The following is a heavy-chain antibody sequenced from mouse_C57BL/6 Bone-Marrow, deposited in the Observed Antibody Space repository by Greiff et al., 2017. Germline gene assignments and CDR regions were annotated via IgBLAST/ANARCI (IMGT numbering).Heavy chain of an antibody. CDR3: AREGYYGSDRAFAY. V-gene: IGHV1-64*01. CDR2: IHPNSGST. Sequence: QVQLQQPGAELVKPGASVKLSCKASGYTFTSYWMHWVKQRPGQGLAWIGMIHPNSGSTNYNEKFKSKATLTVDKSSSTAYMQLSSLTSEDSAVYCCAREGYYGSDRAFAYWGQGTLVTVSA. D-gene: IGHD1-1*01. J-gene: IGHJ3*01. CDR1: GYTFTSYW.